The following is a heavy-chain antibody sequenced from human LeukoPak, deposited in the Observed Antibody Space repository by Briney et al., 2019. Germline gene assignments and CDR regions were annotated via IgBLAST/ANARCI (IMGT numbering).Heavy chain of an antibody. CDR1: GGSFSGYY. V-gene: IGHV4-34*01. CDR3: AGDYYDSSGHDN. Sequence: PSETLSLTCAVYGGSFSGYYWSWIRQPPGKGLDWIGEINHSGSTNYNPSLKSRVTISVDTSKNQFSLKLSSVTAADTAVYYCAGDYYDSSGHDNWGQGTLVTVSS. J-gene: IGHJ4*02. D-gene: IGHD3-22*01. CDR2: INHSGST.